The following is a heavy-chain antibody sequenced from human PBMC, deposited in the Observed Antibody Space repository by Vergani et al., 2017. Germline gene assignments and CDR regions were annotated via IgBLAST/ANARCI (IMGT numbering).Heavy chain of an antibody. D-gene: IGHD3-22*01. J-gene: IGHJ6*02. Sequence: QVQLVQSGAEVKKPGASVKVSCKASGYTFTSYGISWVRQAPGQGLEWMGWISAYNGNTNYAQQLQGRVTMTTDTSTSTAYMELSSLRSADTAVYYCARQRVDFNDSSGYYYYGMDVWGQGTTVTVSS. V-gene: IGHV1-18*01. CDR1: GYTFTSYG. CDR2: ISAYNGNT. CDR3: ARQRVDFNDSSGYYYYGMDV.